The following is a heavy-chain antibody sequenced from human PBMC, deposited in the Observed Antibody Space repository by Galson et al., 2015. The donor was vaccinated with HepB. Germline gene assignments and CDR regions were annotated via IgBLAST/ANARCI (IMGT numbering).Heavy chain of an antibody. D-gene: IGHD5-12*01. CDR3: ARDSAYDSGELYDY. Sequence: CKASGYTFTSYYMHWVRQAPGQGLEWMGWISAYNGNTNYAQKLQGRVTMTTDTSTSTAYMELRSLRSDDTAVYYCARDSAYDSGELYDYWGQGTLVTVSS. J-gene: IGHJ4*02. CDR2: ISAYNGNT. V-gene: IGHV1-18*04. CDR1: GYTFTSYY.